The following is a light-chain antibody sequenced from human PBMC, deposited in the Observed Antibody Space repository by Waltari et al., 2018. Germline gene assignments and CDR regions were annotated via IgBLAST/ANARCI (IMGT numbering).Light chain of an antibody. CDR3: QQYNNWPPGT. CDR2: HAS. Sequence: ETVVTQSPGTLSVSPGERATLPCRTSPSIGSSLAWYQQKPGQSPRPLIYHASTRATGIPARFSGSGSETEFTLTISSLQSEDSAVYYCQQYNNWPPGTFGQGTRVEV. J-gene: IGKJ1*01. CDR1: PSIGSS. V-gene: IGKV3D-15*01.